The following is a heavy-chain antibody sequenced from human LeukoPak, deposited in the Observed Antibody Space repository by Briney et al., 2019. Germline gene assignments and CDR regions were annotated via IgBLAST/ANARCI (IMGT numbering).Heavy chain of an antibody. Sequence: GGSLRLSCAASGFTFTSYWMTWVRQAPGKGLEWVANTKHDGSGRYYVDSVKGRFTISRDSVKNSLFLQMDSLRAEDTAVYYCARGGLYGDYYFDYWGQGTLVTVTS. CDR3: ARGGLYGDYYFDY. CDR1: GFTFTSYW. CDR2: TKHDGSGR. V-gene: IGHV3-7*04. D-gene: IGHD2-21*02. J-gene: IGHJ4*02.